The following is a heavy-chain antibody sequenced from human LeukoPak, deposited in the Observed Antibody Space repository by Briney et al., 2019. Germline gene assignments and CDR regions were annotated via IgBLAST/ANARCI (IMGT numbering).Heavy chain of an antibody. Sequence: PETLSLTCTVSGDPISSRSYYWGWMRPPPGKGLEWIANLYYSGSTYYNPSLKSRVTISVGTSKNQFSLKLSSVTAADTAVYYCAAGGYDFDYWGQGTLVTVSS. CDR2: LYYSGST. CDR3: AAGGYDFDY. V-gene: IGHV4-39*01. CDR1: GDPISSRSYY. J-gene: IGHJ4*02. D-gene: IGHD2-2*01.